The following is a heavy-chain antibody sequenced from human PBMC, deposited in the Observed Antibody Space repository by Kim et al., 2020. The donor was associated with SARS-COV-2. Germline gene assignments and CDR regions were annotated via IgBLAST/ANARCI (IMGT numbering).Heavy chain of an antibody. CDR2: INWNGGST. Sequence: GGSLRLSCAASGFTFDDYGMSWVRQAPGKGLEWVSGINWNGGSTGYADSVKGRFTISRDNAKNSLYLQMNSLRAEDTALYHCALCSSTSCYTMYFQHWGQGTLVTVSS. CDR1: GFTFDDYG. J-gene: IGHJ1*01. CDR3: ALCSSTSCYTMYFQH. V-gene: IGHV3-20*01. D-gene: IGHD2-2*02.